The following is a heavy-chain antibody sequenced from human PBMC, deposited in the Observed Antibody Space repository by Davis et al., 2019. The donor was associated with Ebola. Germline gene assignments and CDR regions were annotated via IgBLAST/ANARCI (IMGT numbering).Heavy chain of an antibody. CDR3: AAGTRLVI. D-gene: IGHD6-13*01. CDR2: ISYDGSNK. CDR1: GFTFSSYA. V-gene: IGHV3-30-3*01. J-gene: IGHJ3*02. Sequence: PGGSLRLSCAASGFTFSSYAMHWVRQAPGKGLEWVAVISYDGSNKYYADSVKGRFTISRDNSKNTLYLQMNSLRAEDTAVYTAAAGTRLVIWGQGTMVTVSS.